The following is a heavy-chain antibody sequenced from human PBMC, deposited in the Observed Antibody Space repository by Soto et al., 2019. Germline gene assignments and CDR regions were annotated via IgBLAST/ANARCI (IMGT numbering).Heavy chain of an antibody. D-gene: IGHD6-19*01. CDR2: ISSSGSTI. CDR3: ARDGDSSGWPTYYYYYGMDV. Sequence: QVPLVESGGGLVKPGGSLRLSCAASGFTFSDYYMSWIRQAPGKGLEWVSYISSSGSTIYYADSVKGRFTISRDNAKNSLYLQMNSLRAEDTAVYYCARDGDSSGWPTYYYYYGMDVWGQGTTVTVSS. CDR1: GFTFSDYY. V-gene: IGHV3-11*01. J-gene: IGHJ6*02.